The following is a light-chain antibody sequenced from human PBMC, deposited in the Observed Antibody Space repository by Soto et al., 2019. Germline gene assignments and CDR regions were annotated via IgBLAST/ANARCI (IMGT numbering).Light chain of an antibody. CDR1: QNIRNY. CDR2: GAA. J-gene: IGKJ4*01. Sequence: DIQMTQSPSSLSASVGDRVAITCRASQNIRNYLNWYQQKPGKAPRVLIYGAASLQSGVPSRFSGSGSGTNFSPTINSLQPEDYATYYCQQSYNIQALTFGGGTKVDIK. CDR3: QQSYNIQALT. V-gene: IGKV1-39*01.